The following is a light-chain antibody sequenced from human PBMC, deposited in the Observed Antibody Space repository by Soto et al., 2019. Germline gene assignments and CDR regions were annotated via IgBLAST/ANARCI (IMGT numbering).Light chain of an antibody. J-gene: IGKJ3*01. CDR3: QQRSNWPRR. CDR1: QTISSW. CDR2: KAS. V-gene: IGKV1-5*03. Sequence: IQMTQSPSTLSGSVGDRVTITCRASQTISSWLAWYQQKPGKAPKLLIYKASTLKSGVPSRFSGSGSGTEFTLTISSLQPDDFATYYCQQRSNWPRRFGPGTKVDIK.